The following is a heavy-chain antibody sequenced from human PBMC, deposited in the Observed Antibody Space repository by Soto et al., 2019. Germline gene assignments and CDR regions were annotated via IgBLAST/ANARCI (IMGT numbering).Heavy chain of an antibody. Sequence: QLQLQESGPGLVKPSETLSLTCTVSGGSISSSSYYWGYIRQPPGKGLEWIGSIYYSGSTYYNPSLKSRVTMSVDTSKNQFSLKLSSVTAADTAVYYCARTRERSDWYFDLWGRGTLVTVSS. V-gene: IGHV4-39*01. CDR2: IYYSGST. D-gene: IGHD1-26*01. CDR1: GGSISSSSYY. CDR3: ARTRERSDWYFDL. J-gene: IGHJ2*01.